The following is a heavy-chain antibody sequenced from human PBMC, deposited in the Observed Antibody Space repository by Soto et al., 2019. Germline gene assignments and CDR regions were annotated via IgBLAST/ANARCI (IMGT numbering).Heavy chain of an antibody. CDR3: SSGYSGPRADV. V-gene: IGHV4-30-4*02. CDR2: IYYSGST. D-gene: IGHD5-12*01. J-gene: IGHJ6*02. CDR1: GGSISSGDYY. Sequence: PSETLSLTCTVSGGSISSGDYYWSWIRQPPGKGLEWIGYIYYSGSTYYNPSLKSRVTISVDTSKNQFSLKLTSVTAADTAVYYCSSGYSGPRADVWGQGTTVTVSS.